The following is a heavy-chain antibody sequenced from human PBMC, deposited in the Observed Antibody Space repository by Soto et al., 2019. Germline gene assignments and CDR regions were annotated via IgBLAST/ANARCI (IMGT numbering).Heavy chain of an antibody. V-gene: IGHV4-31*03. CDR3: ARSGLLWFGELSWFDP. Sequence: SETLSLTCTVSGGSISSGGYYWSWIRQHPGKGLEWIGYIYYSGSTYYNPSLKNRVTISVDTSKNQFSLKLSSVTAADTAVYYCARSGLLWFGELSWFDPWGQGTLVTVSS. CDR1: GGSISSGGYY. CDR2: IYYSGST. D-gene: IGHD3-10*01. J-gene: IGHJ5*02.